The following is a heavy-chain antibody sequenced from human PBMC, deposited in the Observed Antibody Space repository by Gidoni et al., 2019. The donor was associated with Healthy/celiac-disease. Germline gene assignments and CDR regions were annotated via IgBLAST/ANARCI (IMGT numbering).Heavy chain of an antibody. CDR3: ARGRFLEWLSHGDYGMDV. Sequence: QVQLVQSGAEVKKPGSSVKVSCKASGGTFSSYAISWVRQAPGQGLEWMGRIIPILGIANYAQKFQGRVTITADKSTSTAYMELSSLRSEDTAVYYCARGRFLEWLSHGDYGMDVWGQGTTVTVSS. CDR1: GGTFSSYA. V-gene: IGHV1-69*04. CDR2: IIPILGIA. D-gene: IGHD3-3*01. J-gene: IGHJ6*02.